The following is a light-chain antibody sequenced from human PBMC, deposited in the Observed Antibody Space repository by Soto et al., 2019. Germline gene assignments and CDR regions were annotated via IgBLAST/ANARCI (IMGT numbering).Light chain of an antibody. CDR3: QQYKDYWT. V-gene: IGKV1-5*03. CDR2: ETS. J-gene: IGKJ1*01. CDR1: QSISRW. Sequence: IQMTQSPSSLSASVGDRVTITCRASQSISRWLAWYQQKPGKAPKLLIYETSSLEDGVPSRFTGSGSGTEFSLTITSLQPEDFASYYCQQYKDYWTVGQGTKVDIK.